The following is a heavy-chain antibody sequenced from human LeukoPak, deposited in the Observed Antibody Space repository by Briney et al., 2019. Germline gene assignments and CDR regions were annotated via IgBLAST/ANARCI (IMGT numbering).Heavy chain of an antibody. J-gene: IGHJ6*02. CDR3: ARDSLNQVRTATFGDDNYGMDV. V-gene: IGHV3-33*01. CDR1: GFTFSSYG. CDR2: IWYDGNNK. D-gene: IGHD3-10*01. Sequence: GGSLRLSCAASGFTFSSYGMHWVRPAPGKGLEWVAVIWYDGNNKYYADSVKGRFTISRDNSKNTLYLQMNSLRAEDTAVYYCARDSLNQVRTATFGDDNYGMDVWGQGTTVTVSS.